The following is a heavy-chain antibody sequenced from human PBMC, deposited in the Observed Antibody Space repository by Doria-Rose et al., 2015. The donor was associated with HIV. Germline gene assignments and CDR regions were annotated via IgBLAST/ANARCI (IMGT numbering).Heavy chain of an antibody. V-gene: IGHV2-26*01. D-gene: IGHD6-13*01. CDR3: ARIKSSRWYHKYYFDF. J-gene: IGHJ4*02. CDR1: GVSLSSPGVG. Sequence: ETGPVLVKPTETLALTCTVSGVSLSSPGVGVSWIRQPPGKALEWLANIFSDDERSYKTSLKSRLTISRCTSKSQVVLTMTDMDPVDTATYYCARIKSSRWYHKYYFDFWGQGTLVIVSA. CDR2: IFSDDER.